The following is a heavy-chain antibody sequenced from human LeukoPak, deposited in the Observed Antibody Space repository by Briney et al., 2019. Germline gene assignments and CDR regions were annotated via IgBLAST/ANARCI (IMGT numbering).Heavy chain of an antibody. J-gene: IGHJ6*03. Sequence: SETLSLTCTVSGYSISSGYYWGWIRQPPGKGLEWIGSIYHSGSTYYNPSLKSRVTISVDTSKNQFSLKLSSVTAADTAVYYCASTGAATPQDYYYYYYMDVWGKGTTVTVSS. CDR3: ASTGAATPQDYYYYYYMDV. D-gene: IGHD2-15*01. CDR2: IYHSGST. CDR1: GYSISSGYY. V-gene: IGHV4-38-2*02.